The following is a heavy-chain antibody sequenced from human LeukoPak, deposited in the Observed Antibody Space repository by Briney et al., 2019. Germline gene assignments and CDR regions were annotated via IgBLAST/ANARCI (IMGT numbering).Heavy chain of an antibody. D-gene: IGHD4-17*01. CDR1: GFSFNDHY. CDR2: IPNDGSDK. V-gene: IGHV3-30*18. J-gene: IGHJ4*02. Sequence: GGSLRLSCAASGFSFNDHYMDWVRQAPGKVLEWMALIPNDGSDKYYADSVKGRFTISRDNSKNTLYLQMNSLRAEDTAVYYCAKEGRYGEYFDYWGQGTLVTVSS. CDR3: AKEGRYGEYFDY.